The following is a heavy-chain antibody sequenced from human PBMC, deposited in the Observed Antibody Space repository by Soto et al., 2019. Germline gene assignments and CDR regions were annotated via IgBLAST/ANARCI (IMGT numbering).Heavy chain of an antibody. CDR2: ISYDGLAQ. V-gene: IGHV3-30*18. Sequence: PGGSLRLSCTASGFTFSSYGMHWVRQAPGKGLEWVAVISYDGLAQYYADSVRARFTISRDNPKNTLYLQMNSLRSEDTAVYYCTKESVVVGGPNYFDYWGRGTLVTVSS. CDR1: GFTFSSYG. D-gene: IGHD2-15*01. J-gene: IGHJ4*02. CDR3: TKESVVVGGPNYFDY.